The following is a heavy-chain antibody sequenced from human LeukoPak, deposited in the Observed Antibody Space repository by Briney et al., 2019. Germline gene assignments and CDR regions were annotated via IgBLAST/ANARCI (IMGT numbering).Heavy chain of an antibody. Sequence: GESLKISCKTSEDRLSRHWIGWVRQMPGKGLEWMGIIYPGDSDTRYSPSFQGQVTISADKSISTAYLQWSSLKASDTAMYYCARLGRGSSWGRTHWFDPWGQGTLVTVSS. D-gene: IGHD6-13*01. CDR2: IYPGDSDT. CDR3: ARLGRGSSWGRTHWFDP. CDR1: EDRLSRHW. V-gene: IGHV5-51*01. J-gene: IGHJ5*02.